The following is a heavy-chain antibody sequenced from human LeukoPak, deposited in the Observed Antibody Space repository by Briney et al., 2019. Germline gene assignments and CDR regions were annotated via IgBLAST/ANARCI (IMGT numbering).Heavy chain of an antibody. CDR1: GFAFSTYS. Sequence: GGSLRLSCAASGFAFSTYSMTWVRQAPGKGLQWVSYISSRSTTIQYADPVKGRFTISRDNAKNSLYLLMNSLRTEDTAVYYCARVGPNHDFLTGSLDYWGQGSLVTVSS. V-gene: IGHV3-48*01. D-gene: IGHD3-9*01. J-gene: IGHJ4*02. CDR3: ARVGPNHDFLTGSLDY. CDR2: ISSRSTTI.